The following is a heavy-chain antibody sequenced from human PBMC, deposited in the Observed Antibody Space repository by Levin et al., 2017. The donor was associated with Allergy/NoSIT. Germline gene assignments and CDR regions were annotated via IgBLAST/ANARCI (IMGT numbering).Heavy chain of an antibody. Sequence: GESLKISCAASGFTFSAYPMHWVRQAPGKGLEWVAVLSTDGVHDYYADSVKGRFTISRDNSRNTLYLQMNSLTPGDTALYSCATVDTGAWSRPLGYWGQGTLVTVSS. V-gene: IGHV3-30-3*01. CDR1: GFTFSAYP. CDR2: LSTDGVHD. D-gene: IGHD3-3*01. J-gene: IGHJ4*02. CDR3: ATVDTGAWSRPLGY.